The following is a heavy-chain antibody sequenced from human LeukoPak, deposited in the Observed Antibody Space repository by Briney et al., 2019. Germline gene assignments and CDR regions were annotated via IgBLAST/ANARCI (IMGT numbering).Heavy chain of an antibody. V-gene: IGHV3-7*02. D-gene: IGHD6-13*01. CDR3: ARAAYNSSPDY. J-gene: IGHJ4*02. CDR2: IMQNGRET. CDR1: GFPFTNNW. Sequence: GGSLRLSCAASGFPFTNNWMTWVRQAPGKGLEWVATIMQNGRETYYVESVKGRFTISRDNAKNSLYLQMNSRRDEHTAVYYCARAAYNSSPDYWGQGTLVTVSS.